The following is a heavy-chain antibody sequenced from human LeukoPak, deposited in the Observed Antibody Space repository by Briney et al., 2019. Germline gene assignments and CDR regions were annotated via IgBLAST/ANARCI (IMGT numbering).Heavy chain of an antibody. CDR2: IYYSGST. J-gene: IGHJ6*02. CDR1: GGSISSSSYY. CDR3: ARLLIGGPYYYYGMDV. Sequence: SETLSLTCTVSGGSISSSSYYRGWIRQPPGKGLEWIGSIYYSGSTYYNPSLKSRVTISVDTSKNQFSLKLSSVTAADTAVYYCARLLIGGPYYYYGMDVWGQGTTVTVSS. V-gene: IGHV4-39*01. D-gene: IGHD2-21*01.